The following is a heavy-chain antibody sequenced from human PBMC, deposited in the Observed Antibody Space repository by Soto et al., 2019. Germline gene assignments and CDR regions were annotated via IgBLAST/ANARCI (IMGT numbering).Heavy chain of an antibody. Sequence: SQTLSLTCAISGDSVSSNSAAWNWIRQSPSRGLEWLGRTYYRSKWYNDYAVSVKSRITINPDTSKNQFSLQLNSVTPEDTAVYYCARDILEQWLVYYYYGMDAWGQGTTVTVSS. CDR1: GDSVSSNSAA. V-gene: IGHV6-1*01. J-gene: IGHJ6*02. CDR2: TYYRSKWYN. D-gene: IGHD6-19*01. CDR3: ARDILEQWLVYYYYGMDA.